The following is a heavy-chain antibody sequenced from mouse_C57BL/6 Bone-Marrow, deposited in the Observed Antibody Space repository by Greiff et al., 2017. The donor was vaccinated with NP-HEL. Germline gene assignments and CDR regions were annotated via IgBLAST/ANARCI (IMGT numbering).Heavy chain of an antibody. Sequence: QVQLQQSGAELARPGASVKLSCKASGYTFTSSGISWVKQRTGQGLEWIGDIYPRSGNTYYNEKFKGKATLTADKSSSTAYMELRSLTSEDSAVYFCARRSYHGPFAYWGQGTLVTVSA. CDR3: ARRSYHGPFAY. J-gene: IGHJ3*01. D-gene: IGHD1-1*01. CDR2: IYPRSGNT. CDR1: GYTFTSSG. V-gene: IGHV1-81*01.